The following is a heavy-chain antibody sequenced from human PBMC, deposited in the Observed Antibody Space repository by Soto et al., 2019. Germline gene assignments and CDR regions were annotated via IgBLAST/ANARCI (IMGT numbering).Heavy chain of an antibody. Sequence: GGSLRLSCAASGFTFSSYAMSWVRQAPGKGLEWVSVIYSGGSTYYADSVKGRFTISRHNSKNTLYLQMNSLRAEDTAVYYCARVGEYGDYAEFDPWGQGTLVTVSS. J-gene: IGHJ5*02. V-gene: IGHV3-53*04. CDR1: GFTFSSYA. D-gene: IGHD4-17*01. CDR2: IYSGGST. CDR3: ARVGEYGDYAEFDP.